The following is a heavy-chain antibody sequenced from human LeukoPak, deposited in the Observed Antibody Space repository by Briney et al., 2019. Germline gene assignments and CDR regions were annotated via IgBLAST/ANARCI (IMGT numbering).Heavy chain of an antibody. V-gene: IGHV3-21*04. CDR2: ISSSSSYI. D-gene: IGHD1-14*01. CDR3: AKPAKTDYADY. CDR1: GFTFSSYS. Sequence: GGSLRLSCAASGFTFSSYSMNWVRQAPGKGLEWVSSISSSSSYIYYADSVKGRFTISRDNAKNSLYLQMNSLRAEDTAVYYCAKPAKTDYADYWGQGTLVTVSS. J-gene: IGHJ4*02.